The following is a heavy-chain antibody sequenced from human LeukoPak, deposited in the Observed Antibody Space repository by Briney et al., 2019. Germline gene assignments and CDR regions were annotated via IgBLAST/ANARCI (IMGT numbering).Heavy chain of an antibody. CDR1: GYSFTSYW. V-gene: IGHV5-51*01. J-gene: IGHJ4*02. D-gene: IGHD3-10*01. CDR2: IYPGDSDT. CDR3: ARNSGRYYYGSGSTSSTPYDY. Sequence: GESLKTSCKGSGYSFTSYWIGWVRQVPGKGLEWMGIIYPGDSDTRYSPSFQGQVTISADKSISTAYLQWSSLKASDTAMYYCARNSGRYYYGSGSTSSTPYDYWGQGTLVTVSS.